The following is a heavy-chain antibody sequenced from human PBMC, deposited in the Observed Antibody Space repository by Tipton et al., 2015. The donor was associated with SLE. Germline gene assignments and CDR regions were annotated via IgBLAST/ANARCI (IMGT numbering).Heavy chain of an antibody. Sequence: GSLRLSCAASGFIFASYAMSWVRQAPGKGLEWVSTISGGYGNTDYADSVKGRFTISRDDSKNTLYLQMNSLGADDTAVYYCAKEQWYEVFDYWGQGTLVTVSS. D-gene: IGHD6-19*01. CDR1: GFIFASYA. J-gene: IGHJ4*02. CDR3: AKEQWYEVFDY. CDR2: ISGGYGNT. V-gene: IGHV3-23*01.